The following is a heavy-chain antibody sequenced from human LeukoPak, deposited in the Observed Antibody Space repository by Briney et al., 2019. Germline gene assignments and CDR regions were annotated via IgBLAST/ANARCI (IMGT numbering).Heavy chain of an antibody. CDR2: ISSSGSTI. J-gene: IGHJ4*02. V-gene: IGHV3-48*01. CDR3: ARVRVGYYFDY. Sequence: GGSLRLSCAASGFTFSSYSMTWVRQAPGKGLEWVSYISSSGSTIYYADSVKGRFTISRDNAKNALYLQMNKMRAEDTAVYYCARVRVGYYFDYWGQGTLVTVSS. D-gene: IGHD1-26*01. CDR1: GFTFSSYS.